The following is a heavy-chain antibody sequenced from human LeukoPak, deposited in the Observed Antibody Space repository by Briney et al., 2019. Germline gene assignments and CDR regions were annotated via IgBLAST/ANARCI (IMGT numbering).Heavy chain of an antibody. D-gene: IGHD1-14*01. V-gene: IGHV3-53*01. CDR2: IYSGGSGST. Sequence: PGGSLRLSCAASGITVSSNYMSWVRQAPGKGLEYVSVIYSGGSGSTYYADSVKGRFTISRDNSKNTLYLQMNSLRAEDTAVYYCARERVEGQPVYWGQGTLVTVSS. CDR3: ARERVEGQPVY. CDR1: GITVSSNY. J-gene: IGHJ4*02.